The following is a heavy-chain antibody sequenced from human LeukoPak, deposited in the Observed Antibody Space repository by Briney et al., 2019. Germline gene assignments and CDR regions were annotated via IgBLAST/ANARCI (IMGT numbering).Heavy chain of an antibody. CDR1: GFTFSSYG. CDR2: ISYDGSNK. D-gene: IGHD2-21*02. V-gene: IGHV3-30*18. CDR3: AKDPLDDYYFDY. Sequence: PGGSLRLSCAASGFTFSSYGMHWVRQAPGKGLEWVAVISYDGSNKYYADSVKGRFTISRDNSKNTLYLQMNSLRAEDTAVYYCAKDPLDDYYFDYWGQGTLVTVSS. J-gene: IGHJ4*02.